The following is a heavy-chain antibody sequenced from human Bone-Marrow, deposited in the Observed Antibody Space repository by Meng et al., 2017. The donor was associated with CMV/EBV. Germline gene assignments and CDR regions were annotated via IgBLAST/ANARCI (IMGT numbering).Heavy chain of an antibody. CDR1: GFTFSSYS. Sequence: GESLKISCAASGFTFSSYSMNWVRQAPGKGLEWVSSISSSSSCIYYADSVKGRFTISRDNAKNSLYLQMNSLRAEDTAVYYCAREYSSSSDGMDVWGQGTTVTVSS. CDR3: AREYSSSSDGMDV. CDR2: ISSSSSCI. J-gene: IGHJ6*02. D-gene: IGHD6-6*01. V-gene: IGHV3-21*01.